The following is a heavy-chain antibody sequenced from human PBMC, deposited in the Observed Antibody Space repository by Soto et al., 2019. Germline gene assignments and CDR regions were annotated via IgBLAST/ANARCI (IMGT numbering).Heavy chain of an antibody. CDR3: ARDRRLITMVRGVSLWFDP. D-gene: IGHD3-10*01. Sequence: QVQLQQWGAGLLKPSETLSLTCAVYGGSFSGYYWSWIRQPPGKGLEWIGEINHGGSTNYNPSLKSRVTISVDTSKNQFSLKLSSVTAADTAVYYCARDRRLITMVRGVSLWFDPWGQGTLVTVSS. V-gene: IGHV4-34*01. CDR1: GGSFSGYY. CDR2: INHGGST. J-gene: IGHJ5*02.